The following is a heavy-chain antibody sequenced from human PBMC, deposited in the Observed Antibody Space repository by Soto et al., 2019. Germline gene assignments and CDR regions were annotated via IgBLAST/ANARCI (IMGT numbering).Heavy chain of an antibody. V-gene: IGHV1-46*01. CDR2: INPSGGST. CDR3: ARAGINWFDP. D-gene: IGHD6-13*01. Sequence: QVQLVQSGAEVKNPGASVKVSCKASGYIFTSYHMYWVRQAPGQGLEWMGIINPSGGSTDYAQKFQGRVTMTSDTSTSTVYMELSTLRSDDTAVYYCARAGINWFDPWGQGTLVIVSS. J-gene: IGHJ5*02. CDR1: GYIFTSYH.